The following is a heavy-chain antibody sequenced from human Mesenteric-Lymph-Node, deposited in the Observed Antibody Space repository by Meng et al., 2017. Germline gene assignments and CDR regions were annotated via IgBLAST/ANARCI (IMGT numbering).Heavy chain of an antibody. J-gene: IGHJ4*02. V-gene: IGHV3-30*01. CDR3: ARDKGYCSSTSCYYLDY. Sequence: GESLKISCAASGFTFSSYAMHWVRQAPGKGLEWVAVISYDGSNKYYADSVKGRFTISRDNSKNTLYLQMNSLRAEDTAVYYCARDKGYCSSTSCYYLDYWGQGTLVTVSS. D-gene: IGHD2-2*01. CDR1: GFTFSSYA. CDR2: ISYDGSNK.